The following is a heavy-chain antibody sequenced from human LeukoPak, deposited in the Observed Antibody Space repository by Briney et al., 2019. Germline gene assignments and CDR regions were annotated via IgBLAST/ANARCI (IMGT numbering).Heavy chain of an antibody. CDR3: ARDYYDSSGPYYYYYMDV. CDR2: IYYSGST. D-gene: IGHD3-22*01. Sequence: SETLSLTCTDPGGSISSYYWSWIRQPPGKGLEWIGYIYYSGSTNYNPSLKSRVTISVDTSKNQFSLKLSSVTAADTAVYYCARDYYDSSGPYYYYYMDVWGKGTTVTVSS. V-gene: IGHV4-59*01. CDR1: GGSISSYY. J-gene: IGHJ6*03.